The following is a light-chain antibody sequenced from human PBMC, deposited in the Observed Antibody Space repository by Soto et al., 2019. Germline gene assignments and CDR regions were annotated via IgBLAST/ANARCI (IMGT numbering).Light chain of an antibody. J-gene: IGKJ1*01. CDR3: QQYNDWPRT. CDR1: QSVGTY. V-gene: IGKV3-15*01. Sequence: EIVMTQSPATLSVSPGERATLSCRASQSVGTYLAWYQQKPGPAPRLLINGASTRAAGISPRFSGGGSGTEFTLTISSLQSEDFAVYYCQQYNDWPRTFGQGTKVGIK. CDR2: GAS.